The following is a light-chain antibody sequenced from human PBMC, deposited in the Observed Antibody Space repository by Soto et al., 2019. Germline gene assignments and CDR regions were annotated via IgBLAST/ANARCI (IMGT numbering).Light chain of an antibody. Sequence: DIQLTQSPSTLSASVGDRVSITCRASQTIISWLAWYQQKSGKAPKLLLYAASSLESGVPSRFSGSGSGTEFALTISSLQPDDFAAYYCQQYHVYPWTLGQGTKVEIK. V-gene: IGKV1-5*01. CDR3: QQYHVYPWT. CDR2: AAS. CDR1: QTIISW. J-gene: IGKJ1*01.